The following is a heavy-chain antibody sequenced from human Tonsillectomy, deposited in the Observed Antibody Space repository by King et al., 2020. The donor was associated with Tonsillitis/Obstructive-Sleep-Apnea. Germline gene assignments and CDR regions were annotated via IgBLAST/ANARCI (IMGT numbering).Heavy chain of an antibody. Sequence: QMQLPESGPGLVKPSETLSLTCTVSGGSISSYYWSWIRQPPGKGLEWIGYIYYSGSTNYNPSLKSRVTISVDTSKNQFSLKLSSVTAADTAVYYCARLDSSGYYGGRFDYWGQGTLVTVSS. J-gene: IGHJ4*02. CDR2: IYYSGST. CDR1: GGSISSYY. CDR3: ARLDSSGYYGGRFDY. V-gene: IGHV4-59*01. D-gene: IGHD3-22*01.